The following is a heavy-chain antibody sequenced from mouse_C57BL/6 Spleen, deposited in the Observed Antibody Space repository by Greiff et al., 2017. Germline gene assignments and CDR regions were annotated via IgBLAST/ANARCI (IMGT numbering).Heavy chain of an antibody. CDR1: GFTFSSYT. V-gene: IGHV5-9*01. J-gene: IGHJ1*03. Sequence: EVHLVESGGGLVKPGGSLKLSCAASGFTFSSYTMSWVRQTPEKRLEWVATLSGGGGNTYYPDSVKGRFTISRDNAKNTRYLQMSSLRSEDTALYYCARQTPGWYFDVWGTGTTVTVSS. CDR2: LSGGGGNT. CDR3: ARQTPGWYFDV.